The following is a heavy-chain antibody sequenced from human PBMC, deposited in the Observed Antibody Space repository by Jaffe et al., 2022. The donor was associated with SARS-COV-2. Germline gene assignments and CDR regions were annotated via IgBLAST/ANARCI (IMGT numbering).Heavy chain of an antibody. J-gene: IGHJ6*03. V-gene: IGHV1-18*01. Sequence: QVQLVQSGAEVKKPGASVKVSCKASGYTFTSYGISWVRQAPGQGLEWMGWISAYNGNTNYAQKLQGRVTMTTDTSTSTAYMELRSLRSDDTAVYYCARAKWFGELYPFPRYYYYYYYMDVWGKGTTVTVSS. CDR1: GYTFTSYG. CDR2: ISAYNGNT. D-gene: IGHD3-10*01. CDR3: ARAKWFGELYPFPRYYYYYYYMDV.